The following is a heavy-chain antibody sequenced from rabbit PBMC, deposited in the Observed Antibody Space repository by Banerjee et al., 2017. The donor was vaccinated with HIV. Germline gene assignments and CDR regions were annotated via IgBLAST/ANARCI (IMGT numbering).Heavy chain of an antibody. V-gene: IGHV1S40*01. CDR1: GFSFSGSYY. CDR3: AGATSIYTFNF. J-gene: IGHJ4*01. Sequence: QSLEESGGDLVKPGASLTLTCTASGFSFSGSYYMCWVRQAPGKGPEWIACIYAGVGDSTYYANWAKGRFTISKTSSTTVTLQMTSLTAADTATYCCAGATSIYTFNFWGPGTLVTVS. CDR2: IYAGVGDST. D-gene: IGHD2-1*01.